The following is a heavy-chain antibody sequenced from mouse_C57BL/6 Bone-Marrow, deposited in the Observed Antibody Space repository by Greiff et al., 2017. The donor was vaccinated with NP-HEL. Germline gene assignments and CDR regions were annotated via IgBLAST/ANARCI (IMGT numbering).Heavy chain of an antibody. CDR1: GYTFTSYW. CDR2: INPSDGDT. D-gene: IGHD1-1*01. J-gene: IGHJ2*01. CDR3: AIGPRTNFDY. V-gene: IGHV1-74*01. Sequence: QVQLQQSGAELVKPGASVKVSCKASGYTFTSYWMHWVQQSPGQGLEWIGTINPSDGDTNSTQKIKGKATLSVDKSSSTAYMQLSRLTSEDSAVYYCAIGPRTNFDYWGQGTTLTVSS.